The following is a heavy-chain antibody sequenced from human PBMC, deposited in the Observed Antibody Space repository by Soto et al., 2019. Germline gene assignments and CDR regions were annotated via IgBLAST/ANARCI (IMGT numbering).Heavy chain of an antibody. CDR2: IYYSGST. CDR1: GGSISSSSYY. D-gene: IGHD2-2*01. CDR3: ARLTCTRNWSGTSCSYYYYYGMDV. Sequence: SETLSLTCTVSGGSISSSSYYWGWIRQPPGKGLEWIGSIYYSGSTYYNPSLKSRVTISVDTSKNQFSLKLSSVTAADTAVYYCARLTCTRNWSGTSCSYYYYYGMDVWGQGTTVTVSS. V-gene: IGHV4-39*01. J-gene: IGHJ6*02.